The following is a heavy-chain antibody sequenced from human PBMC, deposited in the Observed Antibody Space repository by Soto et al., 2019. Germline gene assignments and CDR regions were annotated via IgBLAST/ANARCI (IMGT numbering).Heavy chain of an antibody. V-gene: IGHV3-30-3*01. D-gene: IGHD7-27*01. J-gene: IGHJ4*02. CDR3: ARDPKTSGGQHWAFNYFDS. CDR1: GFSFSISP. CDR2: ISYDGTNK. Sequence: QVQLVESGGGVVQPGRSLRLSCAASGFSFSISPMHWVRQAPGKGPEWVALISYDGTNKFYADSVKGRFTISRDNSKSTLYLQVDSLRPEDAALYYCARDPKTSGGQHWAFNYFDSCGQGTLVTVSS.